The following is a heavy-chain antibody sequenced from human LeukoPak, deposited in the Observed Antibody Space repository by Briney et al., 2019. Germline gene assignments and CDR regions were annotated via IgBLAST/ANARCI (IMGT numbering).Heavy chain of an antibody. CDR2: ISGSGGST. Sequence: GGSLRLSCAASGFTFSSYGMSWVRQAPGKGLEWVSAISGSGGSTYYADSEKGRFTISRDNSKNTLYLQMNSLRAEDTAVYYCAKVVAGPFYMDVWGKGTTVTVSS. J-gene: IGHJ6*03. V-gene: IGHV3-23*01. CDR1: GFTFSSYG. CDR3: AKVVAGPFYMDV. D-gene: IGHD2-15*01.